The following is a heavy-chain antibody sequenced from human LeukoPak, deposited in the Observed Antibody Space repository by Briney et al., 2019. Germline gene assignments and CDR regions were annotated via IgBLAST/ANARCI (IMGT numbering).Heavy chain of an antibody. J-gene: IGHJ3*02. CDR1: GYTFTSYY. CDR2: INPSGGST. CDR3: ARDSNYYDSSGYYGDAFDI. D-gene: IGHD3-22*01. Sequence: ASVKVSCKASGYTFTSYYMHWVRQAPGQGLEWMGIINPSGGSTSYAQKFQGRVTMTRDTSTSTVYMELSSLRSEDTAVYYCARDSNYYDSSGYYGDAFDIWGQGTMVTVSS. V-gene: IGHV1-46*01.